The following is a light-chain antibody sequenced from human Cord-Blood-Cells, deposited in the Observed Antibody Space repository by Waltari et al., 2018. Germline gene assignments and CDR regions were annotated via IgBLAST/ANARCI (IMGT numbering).Light chain of an antibody. CDR1: SSTIGSNT. CDR3: AAWDDSLNGWV. J-gene: IGLJ3*02. CDR2: SNN. V-gene: IGLV1-44*01. Sequence: SVLTQPPSASGTPGQRVTLSCSGSSSTIGSNTVNLYQQLPGTAPKLLIYSNNQRPSGVPDRFSGSKSGTSASLAISGLQSEDEADYYCAAWDDSLNGWVFGGGTKLTVL.